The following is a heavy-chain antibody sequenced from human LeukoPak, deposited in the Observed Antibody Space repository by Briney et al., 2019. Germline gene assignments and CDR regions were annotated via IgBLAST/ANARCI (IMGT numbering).Heavy chain of an antibody. J-gene: IGHJ4*02. CDR3: ARWRAGIAVAVDY. CDR2: IWYDGSNK. D-gene: IGHD6-19*01. CDR1: GFTFSNYG. Sequence: GRSLRLPCAASGFTFSNYGIHWVRQAPGKGLEWVALIWYDGSNKFYADSVQGRFTISRDNSKNTLYLQMNSLRAEDTAVYYCARWRAGIAVAVDYWGQGTLVTVSS. V-gene: IGHV3-33*01.